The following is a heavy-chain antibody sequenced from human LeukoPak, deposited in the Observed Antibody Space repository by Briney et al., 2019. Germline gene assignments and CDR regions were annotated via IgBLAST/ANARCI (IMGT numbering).Heavy chain of an antibody. J-gene: IGHJ4*02. CDR3: AKDLGAYSSSW. CDR2: ISGSGGST. CDR1: GFTFSSYA. D-gene: IGHD6-13*01. Sequence: GGSLRLSCAASGFTFSSYAMSWVRQAAVKGLEWVSAISGSGGSTYYADSVKGRFTISRDNSKNTLYLQMNSLRAGDTAVYYCAKDLGAYSSSWWGQGTLVTVSS. V-gene: IGHV3-23*01.